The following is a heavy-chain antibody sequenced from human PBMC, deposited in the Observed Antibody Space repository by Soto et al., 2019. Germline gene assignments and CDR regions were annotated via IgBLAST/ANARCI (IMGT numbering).Heavy chain of an antibody. D-gene: IGHD6-13*01. V-gene: IGHV4-30-4*01. CDR2: IYYSGST. CDR1: GGSISSGGYN. CDR3: ARGGIADPWWFDP. J-gene: IGHJ5*02. Sequence: SETLSLTCTVSGGSISSGGYNWNWIRQPPGKGLEWIGYIYYSGSTYYNPSLKSRVTISVDTSKNQFSLKLSSVTAADTAVYYCARGGIADPWWFDPWGQGTLVTVSS.